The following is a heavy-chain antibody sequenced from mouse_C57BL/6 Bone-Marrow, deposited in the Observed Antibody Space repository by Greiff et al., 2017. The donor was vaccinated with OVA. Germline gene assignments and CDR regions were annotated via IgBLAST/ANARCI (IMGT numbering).Heavy chain of an antibody. D-gene: IGHD3-2*02. J-gene: IGHJ3*01. V-gene: IGHV1-69*01. CDR3: ARETAQATWAY. CDR1: GYTFTSYW. Sequence: QVHVKQPGAELVMPGASVKLSCKASGYTFTSYWMHWVKQRPGQGLEWIGEIDPSDSYTNYNQKFKGKSTLTVDKSSSTAYMQLSSLTSEDSAVYYCARETAQATWAYWGQGTLVTVSA. CDR2: IDPSDSYT.